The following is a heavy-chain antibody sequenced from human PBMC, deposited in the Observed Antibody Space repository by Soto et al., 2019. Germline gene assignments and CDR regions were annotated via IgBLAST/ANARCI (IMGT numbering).Heavy chain of an antibody. CDR1: GFTFSSYG. CDR3: ARPPSGYSNYFDY. Sequence: QVQLVESGGGVVQPGRSLRLSCAASGFTFSSYGMHWVRQAPGKGLEWVAVIWYDGSNKYYADSVKGRFTISRDNSKNTLYLQMNSLRAEDTAVYYCARPPSGYSNYFDYWGQGTLVTVSS. D-gene: IGHD3-22*01. CDR2: IWYDGSNK. J-gene: IGHJ4*02. V-gene: IGHV3-33*01.